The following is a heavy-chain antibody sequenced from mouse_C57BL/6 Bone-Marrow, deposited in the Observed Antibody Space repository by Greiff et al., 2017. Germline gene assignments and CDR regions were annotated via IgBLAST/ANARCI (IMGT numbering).Heavy chain of an antibody. D-gene: IGHD2-2*01. CDR2: IDPSDSYT. CDR3: AGFYGYFYYFDY. CDR1: GSTFTSYW. V-gene: IGHV1-50*01. Sequence: QVQLQQPGAELVKPGASVKLSCKASGSTFTSYWMQWVKQRPGQGLEWIGEIDPSDSYTNSNQKFKGKATLPVDPSSSTAYMQLSSLTSEDSAVYYCAGFYGYFYYFDYWGQGTTLTVSS. J-gene: IGHJ2*01.